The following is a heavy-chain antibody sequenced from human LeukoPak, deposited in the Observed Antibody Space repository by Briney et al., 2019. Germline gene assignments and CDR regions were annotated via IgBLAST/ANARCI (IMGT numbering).Heavy chain of an antibody. CDR3: AATYYYDSSGYSYWYFDL. CDR1: GFTFSRYA. Sequence: GGSLRLSCAASGFTFSRYAMNWVRQAPGKGLEWVSYISSSGSTIYYADSVKGRFTISRDNAKNSLYLQMNSLRAEDTAVYYCAATYYYDSSGYSYWYFDLWGRGTQVTVSS. V-gene: IGHV3-48*03. J-gene: IGHJ2*01. CDR2: ISSSGSTI. D-gene: IGHD3-22*01.